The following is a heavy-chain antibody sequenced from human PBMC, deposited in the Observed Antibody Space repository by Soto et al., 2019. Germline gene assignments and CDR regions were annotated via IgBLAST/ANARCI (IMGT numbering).Heavy chain of an antibody. J-gene: IGHJ5*02. V-gene: IGHV4-39*01. D-gene: IGHD3-10*01. CDR2: IYYSGST. Sequence: QLQLQESGPGLVKPSETLSLTCTVSGGSISSSSYYWGWIRQPPGKGLEWIGSIYYSGSTYYNPSLKSRVTISLDTSKNQFSLKLSSVTAADTAVYYCARHRKRRITMVRGNWFDPWGQGTLVTVSS. CDR3: ARHRKRRITMVRGNWFDP. CDR1: GGSISSSSYY.